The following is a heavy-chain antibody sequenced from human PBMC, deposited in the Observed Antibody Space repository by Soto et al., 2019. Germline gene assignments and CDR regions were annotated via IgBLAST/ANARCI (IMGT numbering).Heavy chain of an antibody. CDR3: VRVSGSSCDGMYV. Sequence: SETLSLTCAVSGGSISSSNWWSWVRQPPGKGLEWIGEIYHSGSTNYNPSLKSRVTISVDKSKNQFSLKLSSVTAADTAVYYCVRVSGSSCDGMYVWGQGTTVTVSS. J-gene: IGHJ6*02. CDR2: IYHSGST. D-gene: IGHD1-26*01. CDR1: GGSISSSNW. V-gene: IGHV4-4*02.